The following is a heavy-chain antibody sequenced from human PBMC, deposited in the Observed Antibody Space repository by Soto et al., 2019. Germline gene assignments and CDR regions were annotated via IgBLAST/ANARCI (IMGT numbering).Heavy chain of an antibody. CDR1: GFTFSRHD. CDR2: IKQDGSEK. Sequence: PGGSLRLSCVASGFTFSRHDMHWVRQTTGKGLEWVANIKQDGSEKYYVDSVKGRFTISRDNAKNSLYLQMNSLRAEDTAVYYCARDLDHYFDYWGQGTLVTVSS. CDR3: ARDLDHYFDY. V-gene: IGHV3-7*05. J-gene: IGHJ4*02.